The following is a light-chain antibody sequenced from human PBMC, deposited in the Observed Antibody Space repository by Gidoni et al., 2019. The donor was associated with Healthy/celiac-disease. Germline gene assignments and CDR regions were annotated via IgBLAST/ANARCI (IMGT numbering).Light chain of an antibody. CDR1: QSVSSN. V-gene: IGKV3-15*01. J-gene: IGKJ1*01. CDR3: QQYNNWPCT. Sequence: IVMPQSPATLSVSPGERATLSCRASQSVSSNLAWYQQKPGQAPRLLIYGASTRATGIPDRFSGSGSGTDFTLTISSLQSEDFAVYYCQQYNNWPCTFXQXTKVEIK. CDR2: GAS.